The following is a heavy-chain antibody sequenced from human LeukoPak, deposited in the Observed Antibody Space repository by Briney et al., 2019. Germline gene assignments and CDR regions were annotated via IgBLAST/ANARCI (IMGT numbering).Heavy chain of an antibody. Sequence: SETLSLTCTVSGGSISSYYWSWIRQPPGKGLEWIGYIYYSGSTNYNPSLKSRVTISVDTSKNQFSLKLSSVTAADTAVYYCARRANSGSTKGAFDIWGQGTMVTVSS. V-gene: IGHV4-59*08. CDR2: IYYSGST. CDR3: ARRANSGSTKGAFDI. CDR1: GGSISSYY. J-gene: IGHJ3*02. D-gene: IGHD1-26*01.